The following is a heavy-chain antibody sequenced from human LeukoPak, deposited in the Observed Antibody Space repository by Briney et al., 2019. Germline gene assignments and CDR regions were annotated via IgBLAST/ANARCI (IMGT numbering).Heavy chain of an antibody. V-gene: IGHV3-21*01. D-gene: IGHD2-21*01. CDR3: ARDGNCGGDCYSRY. Sequence: GGSLRLSCAASGFTFSSYSMNWVRQAPGKGLEWVSSISSSSSYIYYADSVKGRFTISRDNAKNSLYLQMNSLRAEDTAVYYCARDGNCGGDCYSRYWGQGTLVTVSS. CDR2: ISSSSSYI. J-gene: IGHJ4*02. CDR1: GFTFSSYS.